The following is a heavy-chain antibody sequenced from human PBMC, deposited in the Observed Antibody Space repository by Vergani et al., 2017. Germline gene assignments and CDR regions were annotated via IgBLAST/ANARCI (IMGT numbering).Heavy chain of an antibody. CDR2: FDPEDGET. CDR1: GYTLTELS. J-gene: IGHJ2*01. V-gene: IGHV1-24*01. Sequence: QVQLVQSGAEVKKPGASVKVSCKVSGYTLTELSMHWVRQAPGKGLEWKGGFDPEDGETINAQKFQGRVTMTEDTSTDTAYMELSSLRSEDTAVYYCATGQYVDIVATIWYFDLWGRGTLVTVSS. D-gene: IGHD5-12*01. CDR3: ATGQYVDIVATIWYFDL.